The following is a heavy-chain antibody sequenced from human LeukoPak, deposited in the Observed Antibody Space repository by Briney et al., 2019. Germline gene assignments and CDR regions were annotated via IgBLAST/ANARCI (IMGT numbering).Heavy chain of an antibody. D-gene: IGHD3-10*01. V-gene: IGHV1-69*13. CDR2: IIPIFGTA. Sequence: SVKVSCKASGGTFSNFAISWVRQAPGQGLEWMGGIIPIFGTADYAQKFRGRVTITADESTSTAYMELSSLRPEDTAVYSCARDLVGSAISYSSGAWDYWGQGTLVTVSS. CDR3: ARDLVGSAISYSSGAWDY. J-gene: IGHJ4*02. CDR1: GGTFSNFA.